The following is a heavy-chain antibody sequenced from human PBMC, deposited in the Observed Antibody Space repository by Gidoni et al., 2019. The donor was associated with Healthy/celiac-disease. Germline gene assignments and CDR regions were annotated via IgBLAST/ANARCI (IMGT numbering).Heavy chain of an antibody. V-gene: IGHV3-30*18. CDR3: AKDQESEGGNYEFWSGYYLWRSNWFDP. J-gene: IGHJ5*02. CDR1: GFTFSSYG. Sequence: QVQLVESGGGVVQPGRSLRLSCAASGFTFSSYGMHWVRQAPGKGLEWVAVISYDGSNKYYADSVKGRFTISRDNSKNTLYLQMNSLRAEDTAVYYCAKDQESEGGNYEFWSGYYLWRSNWFDPWGQGTLVTVSS. D-gene: IGHD3-3*01. CDR2: ISYDGSNK.